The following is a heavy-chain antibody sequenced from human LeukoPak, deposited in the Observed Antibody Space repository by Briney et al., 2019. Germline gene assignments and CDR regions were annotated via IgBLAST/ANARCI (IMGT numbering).Heavy chain of an antibody. Sequence: SETLSLTCTVSGGSISSGGYYWSWIRQHPGKGLEWIGYIYTSGSTNYNPSLKSRVTMSVDTSKNQFSLKLSSVTAADTAVYYCARDGITMIVGRRAFDIWGQGTMVTVSS. CDR1: GGSISSGGYY. V-gene: IGHV4-61*08. J-gene: IGHJ3*02. CDR2: IYTSGST. D-gene: IGHD3-22*01. CDR3: ARDGITMIVGRRAFDI.